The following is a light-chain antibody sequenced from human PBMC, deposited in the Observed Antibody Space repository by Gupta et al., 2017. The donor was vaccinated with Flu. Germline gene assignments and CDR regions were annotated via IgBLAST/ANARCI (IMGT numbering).Light chain of an antibody. CDR3: QTMYGDGGV. V-gene: IGLV7-43*01. CDR1: AGAVISDYY. CDR2: KTD. J-gene: IGLJ3*02. Sequence: QPVVTQEPSVTVSPGGTVTLTCASSAGAVISDYYPNWFQQKPSQPPRSLMYKTDNTHSWTPARFSGSLSGGKAALTLAGAEAGAEDYYFCQTMYGDGGVCGGGTKLTV.